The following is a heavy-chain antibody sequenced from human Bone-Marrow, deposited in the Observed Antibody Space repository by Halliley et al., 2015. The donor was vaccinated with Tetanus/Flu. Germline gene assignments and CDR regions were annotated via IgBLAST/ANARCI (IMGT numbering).Heavy chain of an antibody. CDR2: TVPLFVAP. CDR3: AVGPSHNWFDP. V-gene: IGHV1-69*01. D-gene: IGHD3-10*01. CDR1: GGPFSSSM. Sequence: QLVQSGAEVKKPGSSVKVSCKASGGPFSSSMISWVRQAPGQGLEWMGGTVPLFVAPSYAQKFQARVTITADESTTTAYMELTSLKSADTAVYFGAVGPSHNWFDPWGQGTLVTVSS. J-gene: IGHJ5*02.